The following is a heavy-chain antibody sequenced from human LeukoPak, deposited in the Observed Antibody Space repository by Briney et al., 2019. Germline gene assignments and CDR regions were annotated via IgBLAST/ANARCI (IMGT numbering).Heavy chain of an antibody. J-gene: IGHJ4*02. CDR2: IYYSGST. CDR1: GYSINSSYY. D-gene: IGHD6-19*01. CDR3: ARVIVGAVAEY. Sequence: SETLSLTCTVSGYSINSSYYWGWIRQPPGKGLEWIGSIYYSGSTYYNPSLKSRVTISVDTSKNQFSLKLSSVTAADTAVYYCARVIVGAVAEYWGQGTLVTVSS. V-gene: IGHV4-38-2*02.